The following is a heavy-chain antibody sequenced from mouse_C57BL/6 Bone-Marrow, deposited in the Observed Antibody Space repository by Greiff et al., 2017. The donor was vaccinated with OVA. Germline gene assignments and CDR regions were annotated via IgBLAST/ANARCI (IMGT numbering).Heavy chain of an antibody. CDR1: GFSFNTYA. J-gene: IGHJ2*01. CDR2: IRSKSNNYAT. CDR3: VSEGLGRTDY. Sequence: GGGLVQPKGSLKLSCAASGFSFNTYAMNWVRQAPGKGLEWVARIRSKSNNYATYYADSVKDRFTISRDDSESMLYLQMNNLKTEDTAMYYCVSEGLGRTDYWGQGTTLTVSS. D-gene: IGHD4-1*01. V-gene: IGHV10-1*01.